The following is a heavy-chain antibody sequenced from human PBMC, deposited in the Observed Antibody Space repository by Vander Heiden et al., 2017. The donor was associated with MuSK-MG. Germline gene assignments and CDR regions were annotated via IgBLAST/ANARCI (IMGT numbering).Heavy chain of an antibody. CDR1: GFPFANAW. V-gene: IGHV3-15*01. J-gene: IGHJ4*02. CDR2: IKSNGNGGTI. D-gene: IGHD2-15*01. Sequence: EVQLVDSGGGLVKPGGSLRLSCSASGFPFANAWMSWVRQTPGKGLEWVGRIKSNGNGGTIDYAAPVRGRFTISRDDSKDTVYLQMNSLETEDTAVYYCTTDPTWSTPCNAGFCFYYWGQGTRVTVSS. CDR3: TTDPTWSTPCNAGFCFYY.